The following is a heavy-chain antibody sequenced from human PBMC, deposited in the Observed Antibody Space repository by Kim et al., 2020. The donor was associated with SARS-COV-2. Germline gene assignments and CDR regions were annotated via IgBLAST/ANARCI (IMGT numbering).Heavy chain of an antibody. V-gene: IGHV1-69*13. CDR1: GGTFSSYA. J-gene: IGHJ5*02. CDR2: IIPIFGTA. CDR3: ARAADCSGGSCYGYNWFDP. D-gene: IGHD2-15*01. Sequence: SVKVSCKASGGTFSSYAISWVRQAPGQGLEWMGGIIPIFGTANYAQKFQGRVTITADESTSTAYMELSSLRSEDTAVYYCARAADCSGGSCYGYNWFDPWGQETLVTVSS.